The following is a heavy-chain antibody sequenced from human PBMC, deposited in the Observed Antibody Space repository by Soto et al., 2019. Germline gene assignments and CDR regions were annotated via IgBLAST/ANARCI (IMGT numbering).Heavy chain of an antibody. CDR3: ARRHLAVAVSPWFDP. CDR2: IDSSGGK. J-gene: IGHJ5*02. CDR1: ALSITDSEMG. D-gene: IGHD6-19*01. V-gene: IGHV2-26*01. Sequence: QVTLKESGPVLVKPTEALTLRCTFSALSITDSEMGGSWIRQPPGQPLEWLAHIDSSGGKPYRTFLKSRLAISKDTSKSQIVLTMTNMDPADTATYYCARRHLAVAVSPWFDPWGQGIPVTVSS.